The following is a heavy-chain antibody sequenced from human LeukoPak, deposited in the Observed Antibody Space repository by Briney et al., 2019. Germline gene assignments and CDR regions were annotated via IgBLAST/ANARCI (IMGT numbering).Heavy chain of an antibody. J-gene: IGHJ4*02. CDR2: IYYSGST. CDR1: GGSISSYY. CDR3: ASRTTGYSIDY. Sequence: SGTLSLTCTVSGGSISSYYWSWIRQPPGKGLEWIGYIYYSGSTYYNPSLKSQVTISVDTSKNQFSLKLSSVTAADTAMYYCASRTTGYSIDYWGQGTLVTVSS. D-gene: IGHD6-13*01. V-gene: IGHV4-59*04.